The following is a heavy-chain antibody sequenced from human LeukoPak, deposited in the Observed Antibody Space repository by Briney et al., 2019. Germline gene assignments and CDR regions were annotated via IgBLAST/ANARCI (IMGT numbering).Heavy chain of an antibody. D-gene: IGHD3-3*01. CDR2: IYYSGST. Sequence: PSETLSLTCTVSGGSISSYYWSWIRQPPGKGLEWIGYIYYSGSTNYNPSLKSRVTISVDTSKNQFSLKLSSVTAADTAVYYCARGQGYYDFSIDIWGQGTMVTVSS. CDR3: ARGQGYYDFSIDI. CDR1: GGSISSYY. V-gene: IGHV4-59*01. J-gene: IGHJ3*02.